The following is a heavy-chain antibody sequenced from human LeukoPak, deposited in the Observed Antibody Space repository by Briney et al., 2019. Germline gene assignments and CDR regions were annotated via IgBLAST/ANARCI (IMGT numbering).Heavy chain of an antibody. D-gene: IGHD2-15*01. Sequence: PGGSLRLSCAASGFTVSSKYMNWVRQAPGKGLEWVSVIYSGGSTYYADSVRGRFTISRDNSKNTLYLQMNSLRAEDTAVYYCASTLGFCSGGSCLSSNDYWGQGTLVTVSS. CDR1: GFTVSSKY. CDR2: IYSGGST. CDR3: ASTLGFCSGGSCLSSNDY. J-gene: IGHJ4*02. V-gene: IGHV3-66*01.